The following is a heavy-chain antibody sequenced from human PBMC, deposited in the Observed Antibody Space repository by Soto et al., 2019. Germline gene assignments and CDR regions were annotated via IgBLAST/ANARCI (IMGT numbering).Heavy chain of an antibody. Sequence: VPLVESGGGLIQPGGSLRLSCAASGFTVSNNNMTWVRQAAGKELELVSFVHGGGSTSYADSVKGRFTISRNNSKNTLYLPMDSLRAEDTAIYYCAGRLTTAASLEYWGRGTLVSVSS. J-gene: IGHJ4*02. D-gene: IGHD3-16*01. CDR3: AGRLTTAASLEY. CDR1: GFTVSNNN. V-gene: IGHV3-53*01. CDR2: VHGGGST.